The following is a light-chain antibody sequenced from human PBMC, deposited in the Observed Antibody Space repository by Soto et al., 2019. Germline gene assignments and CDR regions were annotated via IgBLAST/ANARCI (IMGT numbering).Light chain of an antibody. CDR3: QQYNSYST. CDR2: DAS. V-gene: IGKV1-13*02. J-gene: IGKJ1*01. CDR1: QDIGND. Sequence: AIRCTQSPASLSSYLVDIVTITCRASQDIGNDLGWYQQKPGKAPKLLIYDASSLESGVPSRFSGGGFGAEFTLTISSLQTDDFATYYCQQYNSYSTFGQGTKVDIK.